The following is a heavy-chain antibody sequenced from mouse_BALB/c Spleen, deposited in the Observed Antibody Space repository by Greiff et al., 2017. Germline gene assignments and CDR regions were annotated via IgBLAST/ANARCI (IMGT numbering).Heavy chain of an antibody. D-gene: IGHD2-4*01. CDR3: ARMGYDYDGAWFAY. J-gene: IGHJ3*01. V-gene: IGHV8-12*01. CDR1: GFSLSTSGMG. Sequence: QVQLKESGPGILQPSQTLSLTCSFSGFSLSTSGMGVSWIRQPSGKGLEWLAHIYWDDDKRYNPSLKSRLTISKDTSSNQVFLKITSVDTADTATYYCARMGYDYDGAWFAYWGQGTLVTVSA. CDR2: IYWDDDK.